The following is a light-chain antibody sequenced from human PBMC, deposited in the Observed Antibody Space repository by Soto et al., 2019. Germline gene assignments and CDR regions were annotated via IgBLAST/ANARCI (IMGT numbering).Light chain of an antibody. Sequence: QSVLTQPPSLSGAPGQRVTISCTGSSSYIGTAYDVHWYQHLPGTAPKLLIYGNKNRPSGVPDRFSGSKSGISASLAITGLQPVDEGLYYCQSYDSSLSHVVFGGGTKLTVL. CDR1: SSYIGTAYD. CDR3: QSYDSSLSHVV. J-gene: IGLJ2*01. V-gene: IGLV1-40*01. CDR2: GNK.